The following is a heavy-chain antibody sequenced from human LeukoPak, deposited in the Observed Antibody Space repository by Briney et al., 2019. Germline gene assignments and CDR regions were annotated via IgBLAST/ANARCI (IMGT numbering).Heavy chain of an antibody. CDR1: GFTFSSYE. CDR3: ARERTTIVSGTTIGAY. Sequence: TGGSLRFSCAASGFTFSSYEMNWVRQAPGKGLEWISYITGSGDTIYYADSVKGRFTISRDNAKNSLYLQMNSLRVDDTAVYYCARERTTIVSGTTIGAYWGQGTLVTVSS. D-gene: IGHD2/OR15-2a*01. J-gene: IGHJ4*02. V-gene: IGHV3-48*03. CDR2: ITGSGDTI.